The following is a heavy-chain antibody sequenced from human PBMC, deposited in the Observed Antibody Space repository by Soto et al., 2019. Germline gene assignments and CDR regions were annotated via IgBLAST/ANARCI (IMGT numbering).Heavy chain of an antibody. CDR1: GYTFTGYY. J-gene: IGHJ6*02. CDR2: INPHSGGT. Sequence: ALVKICCNASGYTFTGYYMHWVRQAPGQGLEWMGWINPHSGGTNYAQKIQGRVTMTRDTSISTAYMELSRLRSDDTAVYYCARDPYSSSSPGGMDVWGQGTTVTVSS. CDR3: ARDPYSSSSPGGMDV. V-gene: IGHV1-2*02. D-gene: IGHD6-13*01.